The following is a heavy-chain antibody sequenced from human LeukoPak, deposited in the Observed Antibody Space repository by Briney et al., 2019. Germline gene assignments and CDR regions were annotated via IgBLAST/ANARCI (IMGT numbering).Heavy chain of an antibody. V-gene: IGHV1-18*01. CDR1: GYTFTSYG. D-gene: IGHD3-10*01. Sequence: GASVKVSCKTSGYTFTSYGISWVRQAPGQGLEWMGWISAYNGNTNYAQKLQGRVTMTTDTSTSTAYMELRSLRSDDTAVYYCARYGYVAGSGSYYTTMRSILGMDVWGQGTTVTVSS. J-gene: IGHJ6*02. CDR2: ISAYNGNT. CDR3: ARYGYVAGSGSYYTTMRSILGMDV.